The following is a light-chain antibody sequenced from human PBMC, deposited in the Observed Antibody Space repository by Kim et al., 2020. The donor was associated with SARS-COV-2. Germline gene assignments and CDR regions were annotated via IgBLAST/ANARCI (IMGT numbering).Light chain of an antibody. CDR1: QTISRW. CDR2: KAS. CDR3: QQYTSYSPWT. J-gene: IGKJ1*01. Sequence: DIQMTQSPSTLSASVGDRVTITCRASQTISRWVAWYQQKPGQAPKLLIYKASSLESGVPSRFSGSVSGTEFTLTISSLQPDDFATYYCQQYTSYSPWTFGQGTKVEIK. V-gene: IGKV1-5*03.